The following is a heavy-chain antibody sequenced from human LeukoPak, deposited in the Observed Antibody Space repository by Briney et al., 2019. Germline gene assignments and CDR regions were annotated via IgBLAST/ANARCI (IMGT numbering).Heavy chain of an antibody. D-gene: IGHD2-21*02. CDR3: ASLSIVVVTARYFQH. Sequence: PSETLSLTCTVSGGSISSSSYSWGWIRQPPGKGLEWIGSISYSGSTYFNPSLNHQVTISVDTSKNQSTHKLSAVTAADTAVFYCASLSIVVVTARYFQHWGQGTLVTVSS. V-gene: IGHV4-39*01. CDR2: ISYSGST. CDR1: GGSISSSSYS. J-gene: IGHJ1*01.